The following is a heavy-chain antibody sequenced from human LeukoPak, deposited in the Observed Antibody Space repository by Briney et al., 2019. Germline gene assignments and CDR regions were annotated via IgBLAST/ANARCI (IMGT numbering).Heavy chain of an antibody. CDR3: ARDNCRYDFRGGSLRGYYYYGMDV. Sequence: GGSLRLSCAASGFTFSSYWMSWVRQAPGKGLEWVANIKQDGSEKYYVDSVKGRFTISRDNAKNSLYLQMNSLRAEDTAVYYCARDNCRYDFRGGSLRGYYYYGMDVWGQGTTVTVSS. D-gene: IGHD3-3*01. CDR1: GFTFSSYW. CDR2: IKQDGSEK. V-gene: IGHV3-7*03. J-gene: IGHJ6*02.